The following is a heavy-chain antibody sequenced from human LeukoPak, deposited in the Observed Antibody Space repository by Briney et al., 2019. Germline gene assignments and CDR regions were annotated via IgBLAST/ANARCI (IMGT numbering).Heavy chain of an antibody. D-gene: IGHD2-2*01. CDR3: ARVRYCSSTSCPHFDY. J-gene: IGHJ4*02. CDR1: GFTFSSYW. V-gene: IGHV3-7*01. Sequence: GGSLRLSRAASGFTFSSYWMSWVRQAPGKGLEWVANIKQDGSEKYYVDSVKGRFTISRDNAKNSLYLQMDSLRAEDTAVYYCARVRYCSSTSCPHFDYWGQGTLVTVSS. CDR2: IKQDGSEK.